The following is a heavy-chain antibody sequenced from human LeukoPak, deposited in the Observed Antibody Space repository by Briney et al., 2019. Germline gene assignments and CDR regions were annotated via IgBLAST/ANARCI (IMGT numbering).Heavy chain of an antibody. CDR3: AKVAVAGSGPYWYFDL. J-gene: IGHJ2*01. Sequence: PGGSLRLSCAASGFTFSSYAMSWVRQAPGKGLEWGSAISGSGGSTYYADSVKGRFTISRDNSKNTLYLQMNSLRAEDTAVYYCAKVAVAGSGPYWYFDLWGRGTLVTVSS. CDR2: ISGSGGST. D-gene: IGHD6-19*01. CDR1: GFTFSSYA. V-gene: IGHV3-23*01.